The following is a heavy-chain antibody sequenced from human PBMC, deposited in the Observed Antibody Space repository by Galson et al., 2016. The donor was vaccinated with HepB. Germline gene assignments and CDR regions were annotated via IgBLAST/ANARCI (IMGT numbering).Heavy chain of an antibody. CDR1: GFTFGDYA. Sequence: SLRLSCAGSGFTFGDYALSWFRQAPGKGLEWISFIRSTGYGGTADFAASVRGRFTISRNDSRGVAYLQMNSLKTEDTGVYFCARGLSATMGPRAFDLWGQGTTVSVSS. V-gene: IGHV3-49*03. D-gene: IGHD3-16*01. CDR2: IRSTGYGGTA. J-gene: IGHJ3*01. CDR3: ARGLSATMGPRAFDL.